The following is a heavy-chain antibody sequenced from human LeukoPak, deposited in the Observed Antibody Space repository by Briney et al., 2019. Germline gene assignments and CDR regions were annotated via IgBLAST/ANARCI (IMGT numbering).Heavy chain of an antibody. CDR2: IIPIFGTA. J-gene: IGHJ4*02. Sequence: GASVKVSCKASGGTFSSYAISWVRQAPGQGLEWMGGIIPIFGTANYAQKFQGRVTITADKSTSTAYMELSSLRSEDTAVYYCARETGFPPRLDYWGQGTLVTVSS. CDR3: ARETGFPPRLDY. D-gene: IGHD3-9*01. CDR1: GGTFSSYA. V-gene: IGHV1-69*06.